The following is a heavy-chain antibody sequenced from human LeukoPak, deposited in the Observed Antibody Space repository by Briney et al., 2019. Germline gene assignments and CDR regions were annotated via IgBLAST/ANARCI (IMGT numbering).Heavy chain of an antibody. D-gene: IGHD2-2*01. V-gene: IGHV5-51*01. CDR2: IYPRDSDT. J-gene: IGHJ4*02. CDR1: GSSFSTYW. CDR3: ASPRCSSTSCHYFDY. Sequence: GESLKISCKASGSSFSTYWIGWVRQMPGKGLEWMGIIYPRDSDTRYSPSFQGQVTISADKSISTAYLQWSSLKASDTAMYYCASPRCSSTSCHYFDYWGQGTLVTGSS.